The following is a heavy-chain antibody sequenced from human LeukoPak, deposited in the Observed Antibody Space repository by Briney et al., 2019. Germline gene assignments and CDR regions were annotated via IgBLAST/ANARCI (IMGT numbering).Heavy chain of an antibody. V-gene: IGHV3-30-3*01. J-gene: IGHJ5*02. CDR3: ARDSCGGDCLRWFDP. CDR2: ISYDGSNK. Sequence: GRSLRLYCAASGFTFSRYAMHWVRQAPGKGLEWVAVISYDGSNKYYADSVKGRFTISRDNSKNTLYLQMNSLRAEDTAVYYCARDSCGGDCLRWFDPWGQGTLVTVSS. D-gene: IGHD2-21*02. CDR1: GFTFSRYA.